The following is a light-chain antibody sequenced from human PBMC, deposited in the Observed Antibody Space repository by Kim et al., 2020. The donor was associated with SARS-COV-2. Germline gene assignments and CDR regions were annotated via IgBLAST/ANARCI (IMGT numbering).Light chain of an antibody. CDR1: QSIYRTY. CDR3: HQYDSSPPT. J-gene: IGKJ1*01. V-gene: IGKV3-20*01. CDR2: GAF. Sequence: SPGESAALSCRASQSIYRTYLAWYQQIPGQPPRLLIYGAFSRATVIPDRFSGSGSGTDFTLTISRLEPEDFAVYYCHQYDSSPPTFGQGTKVDIK.